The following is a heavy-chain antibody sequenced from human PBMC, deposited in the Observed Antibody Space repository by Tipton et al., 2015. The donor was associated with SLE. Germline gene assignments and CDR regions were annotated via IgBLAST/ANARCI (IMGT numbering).Heavy chain of an antibody. CDR1: GGSISSHY. Sequence: TLSLTCTVSGGSISSHYLSWFRQPPGKGLEWIGYIYYRGNTKYNPSLNSRVTISLDTSRTQFSLKLSSVTAADTAGYYCAREDGAVTDRGHFAKWGQGTLVTVSS. CDR3: AREDGAVTDRGHFAK. CDR2: IYYRGNT. V-gene: IGHV4-59*11. J-gene: IGHJ4*02. D-gene: IGHD2-8*02.